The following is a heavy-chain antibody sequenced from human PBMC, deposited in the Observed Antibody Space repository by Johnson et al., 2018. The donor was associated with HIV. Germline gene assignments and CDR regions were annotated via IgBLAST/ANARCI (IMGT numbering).Heavy chain of an antibody. CDR2: ISSAGSDK. CDR3: AKGRNTYGADVFDI. CDR1: GFTFSSYG. V-gene: IGHV3-30*18. D-gene: IGHD4/OR15-4a*01. J-gene: IGHJ3*02. Sequence: QVQLVESGGGVVQPGTSLRLSCEASGFTFSSYGMHWVRQAPGKGLEWMAVISSAGSDKYYADSVKGRFTISRDNSKNTLYLQMNSLRVEDTAVYYCAKGRNTYGADVFDIWGQGTMVTVSS.